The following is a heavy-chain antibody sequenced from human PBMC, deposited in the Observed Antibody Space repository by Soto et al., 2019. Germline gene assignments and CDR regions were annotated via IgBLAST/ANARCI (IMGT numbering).Heavy chain of an antibody. V-gene: IGHV3-30*18. D-gene: IGHD6-6*01. J-gene: IGHJ4*02. CDR1: GFTFSIYG. CDR2: ISYDGSNK. Sequence: PGESLRLSSAASGFTFSIYGMHRVRQAPGKGLEWVAVISYDGSNKYYADSVKGRFTISRDNSKNTLYLQMNSLRAEDTAVYYCAKERYSSSSPDFDYWGQGT. CDR3: AKERYSSSSPDFDY.